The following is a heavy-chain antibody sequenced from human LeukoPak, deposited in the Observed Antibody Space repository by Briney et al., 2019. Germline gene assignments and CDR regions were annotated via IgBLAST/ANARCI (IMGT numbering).Heavy chain of an antibody. V-gene: IGHV3-9*01. CDR2: ISWNSGSI. CDR3: AKAPLTGSSYGCLDY. D-gene: IGHD4-17*01. J-gene: IGHJ4*02. Sequence: GRSLRLSCAASGFTFDDYAMHRVRQAPGKGLEWVSGISWNSGSIGYADSVKGRFTISRDNAKNSLYLQMNSLRAEDTALYYCAKAPLTGSSYGCLDYWGQGTLVTVSS. CDR1: GFTFDDYA.